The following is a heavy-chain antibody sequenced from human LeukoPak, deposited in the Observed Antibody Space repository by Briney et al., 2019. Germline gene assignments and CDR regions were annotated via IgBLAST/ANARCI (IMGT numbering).Heavy chain of an antibody. V-gene: IGHV1-46*03. CDR2: INPSGGST. CDR3: ARIMHPTYYDFWSGYFAFDI. D-gene: IGHD3-3*01. Sequence: ASVKVSCKASGYTFTSYYMYWVRQAPGQGLEWMGIINPSGGSTSYAQKFQGRVTMTRDTSTSTVYMELSSLRSEDTAVYYCARIMHPTYYDFWSGYFAFDIWGQGTMVTVSS. J-gene: IGHJ3*02. CDR1: GYTFTSYY.